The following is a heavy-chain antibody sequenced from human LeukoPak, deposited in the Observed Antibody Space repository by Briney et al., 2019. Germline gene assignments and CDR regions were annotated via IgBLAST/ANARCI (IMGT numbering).Heavy chain of an antibody. CDR3: VRVKGSYFDY. D-gene: IGHD2-15*01. Sequence: PGGSLRLSCAASGFPLSSYSINWVRQAPGKGLEWVSYISSSGSAKYYVDSVKGRFTVSRDNAKNSLFLQMNSPRAEDTAVYYCVRVKGSYFDYWGQGALVTVSS. CDR2: ISSSGSAK. V-gene: IGHV3-48*01. CDR1: GFPLSSYS. J-gene: IGHJ4*02.